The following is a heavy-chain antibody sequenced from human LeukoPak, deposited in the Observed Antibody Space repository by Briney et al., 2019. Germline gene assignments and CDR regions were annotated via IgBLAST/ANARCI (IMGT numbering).Heavy chain of an antibody. CDR3: AKDRIVLMVYAIALDY. CDR2: ISGSGGST. Sequence: PGGSLRLPCSASGFTFSSYAMSWVRQAAGKGLEGVSAISGSGGSTYYADSVKGRFTISRDNSKNTLYLQMNSLRAEDTAVYYCAKDRIVLMVYAIALDYWGQGTLVTVSS. J-gene: IGHJ4*02. V-gene: IGHV3-23*01. D-gene: IGHD2-8*01. CDR1: GFTFSSYA.